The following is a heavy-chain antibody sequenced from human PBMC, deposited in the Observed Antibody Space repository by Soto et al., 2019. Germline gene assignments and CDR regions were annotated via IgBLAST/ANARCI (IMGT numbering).Heavy chain of an antibody. Sequence: EVQLVESGGGLVQPGGSLRLSCAASGFSFSNYSMNWVRQAPGKGLEWVSYITSTSGTIYYADSVKGRFTTSRDNAKTSLYLQMNNLRAEDTATYYCASWADAADEDYFHHWGQGTLVTVSS. V-gene: IGHV3-48*01. D-gene: IGHD3-16*01. CDR3: ASWADAADEDYFHH. J-gene: IGHJ1*01. CDR1: GFSFSNYS. CDR2: ITSTSGTI.